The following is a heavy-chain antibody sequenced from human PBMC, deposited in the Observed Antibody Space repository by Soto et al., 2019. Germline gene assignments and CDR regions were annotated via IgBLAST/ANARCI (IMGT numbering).Heavy chain of an antibody. D-gene: IGHD5-12*01. CDR1: GGSISSGNW. CDR3: ALYIGYDAEDYYYYGMDV. CDR2: IYHSGST. V-gene: IGHV4-4*02. J-gene: IGHJ6*02. Sequence: SETLSLTCAVSGGSISSGNWWSWVRQPPGKGLEWIGEIYHSGSTNYNPSLKSRVTISVDKSKNQFSLKLSSVTAADTAVYYCALYIGYDAEDYYYYGMDVWGQGTTVTVS.